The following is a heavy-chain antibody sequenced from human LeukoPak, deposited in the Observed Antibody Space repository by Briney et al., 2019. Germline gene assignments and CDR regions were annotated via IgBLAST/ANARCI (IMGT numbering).Heavy chain of an antibody. D-gene: IGHD3-22*01. Sequence: PGGSLRLSCAASEFTFSSYAMSWVRQAPGKGLEWVSAISGSGGSTYYADSVKGRFTISRDNSKNTLYLQMNSLRAEDTAVYYCATDYYDSSGYYFDAFDIWGQGTMVTVSS. CDR1: EFTFSSYA. V-gene: IGHV3-23*01. CDR2: ISGSGGST. J-gene: IGHJ3*02. CDR3: ATDYYDSSGYYFDAFDI.